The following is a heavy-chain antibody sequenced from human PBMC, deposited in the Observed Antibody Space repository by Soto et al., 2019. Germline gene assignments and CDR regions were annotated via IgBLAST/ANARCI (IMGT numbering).Heavy chain of an antibody. J-gene: IGHJ5*02. CDR1: GYTFTGYY. D-gene: IGHD2-15*01. CDR3: ARGGGTGGYGSCSGGSCYYNWFDP. CDR2: INPNSGGT. V-gene: IGHV1-2*04. Sequence: QVQLVQSGAEVKKPGASVKVSCKASGYTFTGYYMHWVRQAPGQGLEWMGWINPNSGGTNYAQKFQGWVTMTRDTSISTASMELSRLRSDDTAVYYCARGGGTGGYGSCSGGSCYYNWFDPWGQGTLVTVSS.